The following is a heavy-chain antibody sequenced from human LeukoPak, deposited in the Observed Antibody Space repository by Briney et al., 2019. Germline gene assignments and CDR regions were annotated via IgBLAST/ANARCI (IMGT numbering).Heavy chain of an antibody. D-gene: IGHD3-3*01. CDR1: GYSLTNYW. CDR3: ARHPSGSPFDP. CDR2: IYPGDSET. Sequence: GESLKISCKGSGYSLTNYWIAWVRQMPGKGLEWMGIIYPGDSETRYSPSFLGQVTFSADKSISTAYLQWSSLKASDTAMYYCARHPSGSPFDPWGQGTLVTVSS. J-gene: IGHJ5*02. V-gene: IGHV5-51*01.